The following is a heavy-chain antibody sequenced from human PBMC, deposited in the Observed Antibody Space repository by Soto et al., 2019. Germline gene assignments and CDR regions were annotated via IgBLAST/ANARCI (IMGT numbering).Heavy chain of an antibody. CDR3: AREVGEVDYSSSSDAFDI. Sequence: QVQLQESGPGVVKPSQTLSLTCTVSGGFINSGDYYWSWIRQPPGKGLEWIAYIYYSGTIYYNPSXKSRVTLSRXTXXXQXXLKLDSVTAADTAVYYCAREVGEVDYSSSSDAFDIWGQGTMVTVSS. D-gene: IGHD6-6*01. CDR1: GGFINSGDYY. J-gene: IGHJ3*02. CDR2: IYYSGTI. V-gene: IGHV4-30-4*01.